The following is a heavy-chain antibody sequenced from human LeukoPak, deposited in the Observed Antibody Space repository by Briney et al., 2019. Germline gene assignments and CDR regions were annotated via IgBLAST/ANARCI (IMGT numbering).Heavy chain of an antibody. CDR1: GFTFDDYA. V-gene: IGHV3-9*01. CDR3: AKDTAPDSGYSSSWRHGNAFDI. J-gene: IGHJ3*02. D-gene: IGHD6-13*01. CDR2: ISWNSGSI. Sequence: GGSLRLSCAASGFTFDDYAMHWVRQAPGKGLEWVSGISWNSGSIGCADSVKGRFTISRDNAKNSLYLQMNSLRAEDTALYYCAKDTAPDSGYSSSWRHGNAFDIWGQGTMVTVSS.